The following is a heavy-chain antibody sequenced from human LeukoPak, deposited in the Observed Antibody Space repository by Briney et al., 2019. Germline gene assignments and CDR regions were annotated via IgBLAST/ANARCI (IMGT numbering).Heavy chain of an antibody. CDR3: ARGGWIDSSGYYYSFDF. D-gene: IGHD3-22*01. Sequence: ASVKVSCKASGYTFTGYRMHWVRQAPGQGLQWMGWINPNSGGTNYAQKFQGRVTMTRDTSISTAYMELSSLRSDDTAVYYCARGGWIDSSGYYYSFDFWGQGTLVTVSS. V-gene: IGHV1-2*02. CDR1: GYTFTGYR. CDR2: INPNSGGT. J-gene: IGHJ4*02.